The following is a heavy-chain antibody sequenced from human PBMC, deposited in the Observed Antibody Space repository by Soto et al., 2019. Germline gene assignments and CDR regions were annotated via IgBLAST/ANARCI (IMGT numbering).Heavy chain of an antibody. Sequence: QVQLVQSGAEVKKPGASVKVSCKASGYTFTSYDINWVRQATGQGLEWMGWMNPNSGNTGYAQKFQGRVTLTRNTSISTDYMQLSRLRYEDTAVYYCAREAAARGNDYWGQGTLVTVSS. D-gene: IGHD2-2*01. V-gene: IGHV1-8*01. J-gene: IGHJ4*02. CDR2: MNPNSGNT. CDR3: AREAAARGNDY. CDR1: GYTFTSYD.